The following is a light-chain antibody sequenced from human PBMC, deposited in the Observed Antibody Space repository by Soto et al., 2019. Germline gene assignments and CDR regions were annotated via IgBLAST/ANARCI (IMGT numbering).Light chain of an antibody. CDR3: CSYAGSSTYV. CDR2: EVS. Sequence: LTQPASVSGSPGQSITISCTGTSSDVGSYNLVSWYQQHPGKAPKLMIYEVSKRPSGVSNRFSGSKSGNTASLTISVLQAEDEADYYCCSYAGSSTYVFGTGPKVTVL. CDR1: SSDVGSYNL. J-gene: IGLJ1*01. V-gene: IGLV2-23*02.